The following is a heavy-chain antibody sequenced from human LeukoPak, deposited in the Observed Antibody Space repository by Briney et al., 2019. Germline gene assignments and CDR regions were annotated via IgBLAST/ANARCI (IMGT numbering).Heavy chain of an antibody. CDR1: GYTFTGYY. Sequence: ASVKVSCKASGYTFTGYYMHWVRQAPGQGLEWMGRINPNSGGTDYAQKFQGRVTMTRDTSISTAYMELSRLRADDTAVYYCARDMVRGRNYYMDVWGKGNTVTVSS. CDR2: INPNSGGT. CDR3: ARDMVRGRNYYMDV. V-gene: IGHV1-2*06. J-gene: IGHJ6*03. D-gene: IGHD3-10*01.